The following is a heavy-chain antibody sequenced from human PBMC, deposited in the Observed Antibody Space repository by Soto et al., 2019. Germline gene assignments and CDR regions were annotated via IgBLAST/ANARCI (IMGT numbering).Heavy chain of an antibody. V-gene: IGHV4-59*01. J-gene: IGHJ4*02. D-gene: IGHD4-17*01. CDR3: ARKIYGDYADY. CDR1: GGSISIYY. CDR2: IYYSGST. Sequence: SETLSLTCTVSGGSISIYYWSWIRQPPGKGLEWIGYIYYSGSTNYNPSLKSRVTISVDTSKNQFSLKLSSVTAADTAVYYCARKIYGDYADYWGQGTLVTVSS.